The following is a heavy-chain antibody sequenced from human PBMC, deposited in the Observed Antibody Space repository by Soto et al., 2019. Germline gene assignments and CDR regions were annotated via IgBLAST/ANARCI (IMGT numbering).Heavy chain of an antibody. CDR1: GFTFSLYS. J-gene: IGHJ6*02. D-gene: IGHD3-10*01. Sequence: EVQLVESGGGLVQPGGSLRLSCAASGFTFSLYSMSWVRQAPWKGLEWVSYISRSSTGIHYADSVKGRFTISRDDATNSMHLQMNSLRDGDTDVYYCARSVTWGLDVWGQGTTVSISS. CDR2: ISRSSTGI. CDR3: ARSVTWGLDV. V-gene: IGHV3-48*02.